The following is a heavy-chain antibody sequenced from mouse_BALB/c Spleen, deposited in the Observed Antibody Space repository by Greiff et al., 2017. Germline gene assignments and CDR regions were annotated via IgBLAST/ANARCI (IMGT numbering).Heavy chain of an antibody. D-gene: IGHD2-3*01. Sequence: DVKLQESGPGLVKPSQSLSLTCSVTGYSITSGYYWNWIRQFPGNKLEWMGYISYDGSNNYNPSLKNRISITRDTSKNQFFLKLNSVTTEDTATYYCARDLDGYPYYAMDYWGQGTSVTVSS. J-gene: IGHJ4*01. CDR2: ISYDGSN. CDR1: GYSITSGYY. V-gene: IGHV3-6*02. CDR3: ARDLDGYPYYAMDY.